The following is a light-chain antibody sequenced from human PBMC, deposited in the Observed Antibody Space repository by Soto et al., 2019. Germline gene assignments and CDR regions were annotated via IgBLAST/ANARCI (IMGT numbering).Light chain of an antibody. CDR2: DAS. CDR1: QSVSSY. Sequence: EIVLTQSPATLSLSRGERATLSCRASQSVSSYLAWCQQKPGQAPRLLIYDASNRATGIPARFSGSGSGTDFTLTISSLEPEDFALYYGQQRSNWPWTFGQGTKVEIK. V-gene: IGKV3-11*01. J-gene: IGKJ1*01. CDR3: QQRSNWPWT.